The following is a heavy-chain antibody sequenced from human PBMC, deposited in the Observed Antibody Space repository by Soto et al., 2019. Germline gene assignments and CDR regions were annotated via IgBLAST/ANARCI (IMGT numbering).Heavy chain of an antibody. J-gene: IGHJ1*01. CDR1: GFTYNNYA. D-gene: IGHD4-17*01. CDR2: ISGSGGSS. V-gene: IGHV3-23*01. CDR3: AKDRDYGDYVGYFQH. Sequence: GGSLRLSCAASGFTYNNYAMSWVRQAPGKGLQWVSRISGSGGSSYYADSVKGRFSISRDNSKNTLYLQMNSLRAEDTAVYYCAKDRDYGDYVGYFQHWGQGTLVTVSS.